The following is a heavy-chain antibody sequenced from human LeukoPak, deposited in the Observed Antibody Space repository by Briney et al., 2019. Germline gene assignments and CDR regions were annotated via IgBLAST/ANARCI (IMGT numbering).Heavy chain of an antibody. V-gene: IGHV3-21*01. J-gene: IGHJ6*02. D-gene: IGHD4-17*01. CDR2: IGSGSVSI. Sequence: GGSLRLSCAASGFTFSSYSMNWVRQAPGKGLQWVSSIGSGSVSIYYADSVKGRFTISRDNAKNSLYLQMNSLRAEDTAVYYCARDLYGDYGIYYYYGMDVWGQGTTVTVSS. CDR3: ARDLYGDYGIYYYYGMDV. CDR1: GFTFSSYS.